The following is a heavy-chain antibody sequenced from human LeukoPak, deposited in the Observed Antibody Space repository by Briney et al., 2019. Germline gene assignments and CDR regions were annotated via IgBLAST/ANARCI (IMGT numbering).Heavy chain of an antibody. V-gene: IGHV3-23*01. CDR3: AKDLRPDGVDNFDH. CDR1: GFNFNSYT. D-gene: IGHD2-8*01. Sequence: GGSLRLSCAASGFNFNSYTMNWVRQAPGKGLQWVANILASGSPTYYADSVKGRFIISRDNSKNTAYLQMNSLRVEDTAIYYCAKDLRPDGVDNFDHWGQGILVTVSS. CDR2: ILASGSPT. J-gene: IGHJ4*02.